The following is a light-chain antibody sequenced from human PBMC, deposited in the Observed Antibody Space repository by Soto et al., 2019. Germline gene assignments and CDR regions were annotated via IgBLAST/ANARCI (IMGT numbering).Light chain of an antibody. Sequence: QSALTQPASVSGSPGQSITISCTGTSSDVGGYNYVSWYQQHPGKAPKLMIYDVSNRPSGVSSRFSGYKSGNTSSLTISGRQAYDEADYYRSSYMSSSTYVVFGGGTKLTVL. CDR3: SSYMSSSTYVV. CDR2: DVS. CDR1: SSDVGGYNY. V-gene: IGLV2-14*01. J-gene: IGLJ2*01.